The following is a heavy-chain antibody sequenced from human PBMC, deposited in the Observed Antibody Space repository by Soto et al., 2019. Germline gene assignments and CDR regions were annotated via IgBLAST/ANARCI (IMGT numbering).Heavy chain of an antibody. Sequence: SVKVSCKASGGTFSSYAISWVRQAPGQGLEWMGGIIPIFGTADYAQKFQGRVTITADESTSTAYMELSSLRSEDTAVYYCASHSGSSPEGRYSYGMDVWGQGTTVTVSS. V-gene: IGHV1-69*13. CDR2: IIPIFGTA. CDR1: GGTFSSYA. D-gene: IGHD1-26*01. J-gene: IGHJ6*02. CDR3: ASHSGSSPEGRYSYGMDV.